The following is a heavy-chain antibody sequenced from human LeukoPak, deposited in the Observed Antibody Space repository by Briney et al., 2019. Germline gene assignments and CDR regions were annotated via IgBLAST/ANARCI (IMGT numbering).Heavy chain of an antibody. CDR1: GGSFSGYY. CDR2: INHSGST. V-gene: IGHV4-34*01. D-gene: IGHD3/OR15-3a*01. CDR3: ARQDWSVKIDY. Sequence: SETLSLTCAVYGGSFSGYYWSWIRQPPGKGLEWIGEINHSGSTNYNPSLKSRVAISVDTSKNQFSLKLSSVTAADTAVYYCARQDWSVKIDYWGQGTLVTVSS. J-gene: IGHJ4*02.